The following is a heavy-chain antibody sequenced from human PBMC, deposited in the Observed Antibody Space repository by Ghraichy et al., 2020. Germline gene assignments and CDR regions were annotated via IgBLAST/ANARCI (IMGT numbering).Heavy chain of an antibody. V-gene: IGHV4-4*07. D-gene: IGHD2-2*01. CDR2: IYTTGST. J-gene: IGHJ6*03. CDR3: AREGGSCTSSTCYPYYYYHRDV. CDR1: GGSTSSNY. Sequence: SQTLSLTCTVSGGSTSSNYWSWIRQPAGKGLEWIGRIYTTGSTSYNPSLKSRVILSVDTSKTQFSLKLTSVTAADTAVYYCAREGGSCTSSTCYPYYYYHRDVWGKGTTVTVSS.